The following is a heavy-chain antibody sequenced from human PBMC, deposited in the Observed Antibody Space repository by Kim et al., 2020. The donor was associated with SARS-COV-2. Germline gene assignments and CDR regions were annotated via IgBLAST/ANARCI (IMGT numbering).Heavy chain of an antibody. CDR2: IYHSGST. CDR3: ARIGEDYYDSSGLRFDP. V-gene: IGHV4-4*02. D-gene: IGHD3-22*01. CDR1: GGSISSSNW. Sequence: SETLSLTCAVSGGSISSSNWWSWVRQPPGKGLEWIGEIYHSGSTNYNPSLKSRVTISVDKSKNQFSLKLSSVTAADTAVYYCARIGEDYYDSSGLRFDPWGQGTLVTVSS. J-gene: IGHJ5*02.